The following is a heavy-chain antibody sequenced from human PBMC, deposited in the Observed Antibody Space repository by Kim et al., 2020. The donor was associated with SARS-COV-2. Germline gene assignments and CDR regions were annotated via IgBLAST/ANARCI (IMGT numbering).Heavy chain of an antibody. CDR2: ISCDGSN. V-gene: IGHV3-66*01. J-gene: IGHJ4*02. D-gene: IGHD2-21*01. Sequence: GGSLRLSCAASGFTVRDNDMSWVRQAPGKGLEWVSGISCDGSNNYADSSVGSCTISSGNYNNTFQHLLNSRRAEDTAVLYCAAVFARAKSGVYWFLGT. CDR3: AAVFARAKSGVY. CDR1: GFTVRDND.